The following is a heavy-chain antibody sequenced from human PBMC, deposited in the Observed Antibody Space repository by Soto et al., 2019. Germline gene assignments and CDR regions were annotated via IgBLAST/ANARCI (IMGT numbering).Heavy chain of an antibody. J-gene: IGHJ5*02. Sequence: GVSLSLSCSASEFTFSSYAMHWVRPAHGRGLEYVSAVRSDGSSTYYADSVKGRFTISRDNSQNTLFLQMTGLTARDTATYFCTKLRWGDSSGWFYRDNYFDPWGQGTRVTVSA. V-gene: IGHV3-64*04. D-gene: IGHD3-22*01. CDR1: EFTFSSYA. CDR3: TKLRWGDSSGWFYRDNYFDP. CDR2: VRSDGSST.